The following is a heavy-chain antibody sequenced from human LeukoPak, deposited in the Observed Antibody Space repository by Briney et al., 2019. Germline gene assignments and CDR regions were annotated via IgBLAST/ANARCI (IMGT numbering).Heavy chain of an antibody. V-gene: IGHV3-30*18. D-gene: IGHD3-22*01. CDR1: GFTFSSYG. J-gene: IGHJ5*02. Sequence: GGSLRLSCAASGFTFSSYGMHWVRQAPGKGLEWVAVISYDGSNKYYADSVKGRFTISRDNSKNTLYLQMNSLRAEDTAVYYCAKGHTMTDTWGQGTLVTVSS. CDR3: AKGHTMTDT. CDR2: ISYDGSNK.